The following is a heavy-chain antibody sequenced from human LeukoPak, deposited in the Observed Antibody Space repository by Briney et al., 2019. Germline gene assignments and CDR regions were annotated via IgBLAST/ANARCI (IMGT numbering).Heavy chain of an antibody. CDR1: GYTFTGYY. CDR2: INPDSGGT. V-gene: IGHV1-2*02. D-gene: IGHD1-1*01. Sequence: GASVKVSCTASGYTFTGYYMQWVRQAPGQGLEWMGWINPDSGGTNYAQKFQGRVTMTRDTSISTAYMELSSVGSDDTAVYYCARHTTRSDYWGQGTLVTVSS. J-gene: IGHJ4*02. CDR3: ARHTTRSDY.